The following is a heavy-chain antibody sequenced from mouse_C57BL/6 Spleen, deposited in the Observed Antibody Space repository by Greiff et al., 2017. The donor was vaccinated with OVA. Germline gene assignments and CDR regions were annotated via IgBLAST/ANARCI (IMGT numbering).Heavy chain of an antibody. Sequence: EVKLMESGPELVKPGASVKISCKASGYSFTDYNMNWVKQSNGKSLEWIGVINPNYGTTSYNQKFKGKATLTVDQSSSTAYMQLNSLTSEDSAVYYCARPYDYEGTGGFDYWGQGTTLTVSS. V-gene: IGHV1-39*01. D-gene: IGHD2-4*01. CDR1: GYSFTDYN. CDR2: INPNYGTT. J-gene: IGHJ2*01. CDR3: ARPYDYEGTGGFDY.